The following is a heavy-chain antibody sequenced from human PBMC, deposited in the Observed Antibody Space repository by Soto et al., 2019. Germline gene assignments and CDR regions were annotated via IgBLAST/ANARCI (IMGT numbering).Heavy chain of an antibody. CDR2: VSYSGST. CDR1: GGSISSDTYY. V-gene: IGHV4-39*01. J-gene: IGHJ4*02. D-gene: IGHD6-13*01. CDR3: ATYSSSWPPFDY. Sequence: SETLSLTCTVSGGSISSDTYYWGWIRQSPEKGLEWIASVSYSGSTYYNPSLKSRVTISVDTSKNQFSLKLSSVTAADTAVYYCATYSSSWPPFDYWGQGTLVTVSS.